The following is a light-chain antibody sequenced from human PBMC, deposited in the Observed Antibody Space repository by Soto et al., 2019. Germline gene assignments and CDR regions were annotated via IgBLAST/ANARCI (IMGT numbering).Light chain of an antibody. CDR2: AGT. V-gene: IGLV2-23*01. CDR1: SSDIGSYNL. J-gene: IGLJ3*02. Sequence: QSVLTQPASVSGSPGQSITISCTGTSSDIGSYNLVSWYQQHPGKAPKVMIYAGTKRPSGISDRFSGSKSGNTASLTISGLQTEDEADYYCCSYAGTSAFVLFGGGTKLTVL. CDR3: CSYAGTSAFVL.